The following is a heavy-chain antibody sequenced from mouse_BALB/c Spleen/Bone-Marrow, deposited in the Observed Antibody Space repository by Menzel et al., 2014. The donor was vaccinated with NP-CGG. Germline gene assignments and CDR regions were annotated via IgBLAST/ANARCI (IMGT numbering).Heavy chain of an antibody. CDR1: GYTFTSYW. D-gene: IGHD2-1*01. J-gene: IGHJ4*01. CDR3: TVPYGNYVGYYAMDY. Sequence: VQLQQSGTVLARPGASVKMSCKASGYTFTSYWMHWVKQRPGQGLEWIGAIYPGNSDTSYNQKFKGKAKLTAVTSTSTAYMELSRLTNEDSAVYYGTVPYGNYVGYYAMDYWGQGTSVTVSS. CDR2: IYPGNSDT. V-gene: IGHV1-5*01.